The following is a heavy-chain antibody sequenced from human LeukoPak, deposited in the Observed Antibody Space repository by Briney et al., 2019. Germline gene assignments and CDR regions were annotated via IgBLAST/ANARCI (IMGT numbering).Heavy chain of an antibody. CDR1: GISITTYY. J-gene: IGHJ4*02. D-gene: IGHD1-26*01. V-gene: IGHV4-59*01. Sequence: SETLSLTCTVSGISITTYYWSWIRQPPGKGLEWIGLIHYSGSTTYNPSLKSRVTISIDTSKNQFSLHLSSVTAADTAVHYCARDIREVGESHYFDCWGQGTLVTVTS. CDR3: ARDIREVGESHYFDC. CDR2: IHYSGST.